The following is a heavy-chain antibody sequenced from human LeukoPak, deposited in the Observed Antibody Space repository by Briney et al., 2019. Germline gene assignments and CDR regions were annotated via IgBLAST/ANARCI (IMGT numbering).Heavy chain of an antibody. CDR3: AREAPGGSGWTYFDY. CDR2: IYASGSA. Sequence: SETLSLTCTVSRGSVSGHYWDWIRQPPGKGLEWIGYIYASGSANYYPSLKSRVTISLDTSKNHVSLRLTSVTAEDTAVHYCAREAPGGSGWTYFDYWGRGSLVTVSS. D-gene: IGHD6-19*01. V-gene: IGHV4-59*02. J-gene: IGHJ4*02. CDR1: RGSVSGHY.